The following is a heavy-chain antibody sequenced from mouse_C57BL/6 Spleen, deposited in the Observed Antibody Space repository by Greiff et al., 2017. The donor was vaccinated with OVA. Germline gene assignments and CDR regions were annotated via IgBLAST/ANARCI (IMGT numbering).Heavy chain of an antibody. J-gene: IGHJ4*01. CDR1: GYSFTGYY. Sequence: EVQLQQSGPELVKPGASVKISCKASGYSFTGYYMNWVKQSPEKSLEWIGEINPSTGGTTYNQKFKAKATLTVEKSSSTAYMQLKSLTSEDSAVYYCARRGLRRGAPYARDYWGQGTSVTVSS. CDR2: INPSTGGT. V-gene: IGHV1-42*01. D-gene: IGHD2-4*01. CDR3: ARRGLRRGAPYARDY.